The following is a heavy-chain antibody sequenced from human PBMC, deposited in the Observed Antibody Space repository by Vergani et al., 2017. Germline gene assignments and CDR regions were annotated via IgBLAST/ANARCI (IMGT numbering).Heavy chain of an antibody. J-gene: IGHJ6*02. Sequence: QVQLVESGGGVVQPGRSLRLSCAASGFTFSSYGMHWVRQAPGKGLEWVAVISYDGSNKYYADSVKGRFTISRDNFKNTLYLQMNSLRAEDTAVYYCAKEGYYDFWSGYPYYYYGMDVWGQGTTVTVSS. V-gene: IGHV3-30*18. CDR2: ISYDGSNK. CDR1: GFTFSSYG. CDR3: AKEGYYDFWSGYPYYYYGMDV. D-gene: IGHD3-3*01.